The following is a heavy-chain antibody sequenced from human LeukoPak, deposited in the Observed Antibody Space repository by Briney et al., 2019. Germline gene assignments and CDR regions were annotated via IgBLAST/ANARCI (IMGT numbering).Heavy chain of an antibody. CDR1: GFTFSSYS. D-gene: IGHD3-16*01. CDR3: ASSSNLAFFFDY. CDR2: ISSSSSYI. V-gene: IGHV3-21*01. Sequence: GGSLRLSCAASGFTFSSYSMNWVRQAPGKGLEWVSSISSSSSYIYYADSVKGRFTISRDNAKNSLYLQMNSLRAEDTAVYYCASSSNLAFFFDYWGQRTLVTVSS. J-gene: IGHJ4*02.